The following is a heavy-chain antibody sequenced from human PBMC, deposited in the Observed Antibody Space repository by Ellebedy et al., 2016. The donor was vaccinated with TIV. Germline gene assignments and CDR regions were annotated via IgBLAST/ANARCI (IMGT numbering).Heavy chain of an antibody. CDR1: GGTFSSYA. CDR3: ARGTAADIKYYWYMDV. V-gene: IGHV1-69*10. Sequence: AASVKVSCKPSGGTFSSYAISWVRQAPGQGLEWMGGIIPILGVAHYPQKFQGRITITADKSTSTAYKELSSLRSEDTAVYYCARGTAADIKYYWYMDVWGKGTTVTVSS. J-gene: IGHJ6*03. D-gene: IGHD6-13*01. CDR2: IIPILGVA.